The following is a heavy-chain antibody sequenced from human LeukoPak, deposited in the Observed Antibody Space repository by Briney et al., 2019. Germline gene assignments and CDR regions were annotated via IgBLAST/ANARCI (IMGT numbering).Heavy chain of an antibody. V-gene: IGHV3-30*18. Sequence: SCKASGYTFTSYYMHWVRQAPGKGLEWVAVISYDGSNKYYADSVKGRFTISRDNSKNTLYLQMNSLRAEDTAVYYCAKDQIAAAGTFDYWGQGTLVTVSS. J-gene: IGHJ4*02. CDR1: GYTFTSYY. CDR3: AKDQIAAAGTFDY. D-gene: IGHD6-13*01. CDR2: ISYDGSNK.